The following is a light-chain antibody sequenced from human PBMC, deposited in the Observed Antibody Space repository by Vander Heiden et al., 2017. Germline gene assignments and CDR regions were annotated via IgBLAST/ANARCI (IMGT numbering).Light chain of an antibody. CDR3: QQYNSYPWT. Sequence: DIQMTQSPSTLSASVGDRVTITCRASLSIYSWLAWYQQKPGKDLKIFKFTASSLESAVPSRVSGTGTGIEFTLTLGSVQADDFATYYCQQYNSYPWTFGQGTKLEIK. CDR2: TAS. J-gene: IGKJ1*01. CDR1: LSIYSW. V-gene: IGKV1-5*03.